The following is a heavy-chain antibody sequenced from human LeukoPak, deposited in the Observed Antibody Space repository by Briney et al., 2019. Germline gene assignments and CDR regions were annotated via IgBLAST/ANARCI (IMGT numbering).Heavy chain of an antibody. CDR3: ARDKGDYDTSGSLFVF. CDR2: IKQDGSEK. Sequence: GGSLRLSCAASGFTFSSYWMSWVRQAPRKGLEWVANIKQDGSEKYYVDSVKGRFTISRDNAKNSLYLQMSSLRAEDTAVYYCARDKGDYDTSGSLFVFGGQGTLVTVSS. CDR1: GFTFSSYW. J-gene: IGHJ4*02. D-gene: IGHD3-22*01. V-gene: IGHV3-7*03.